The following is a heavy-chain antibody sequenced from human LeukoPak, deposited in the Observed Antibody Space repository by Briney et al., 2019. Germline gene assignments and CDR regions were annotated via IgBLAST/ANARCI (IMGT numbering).Heavy chain of an antibody. Sequence: AASVKVSCKASGGTFSSYAISWVRPAPGQGLEWMGGIIPIFGTANYAQKFQGRVTITTDESTSTAYMELSSLRSEDTAVYYCARGTDYYYYYMDVWGKGTTVTVSS. CDR2: IIPIFGTA. V-gene: IGHV1-69*05. CDR1: GGTFSSYA. CDR3: ARGTDYYYYYMDV. J-gene: IGHJ6*03.